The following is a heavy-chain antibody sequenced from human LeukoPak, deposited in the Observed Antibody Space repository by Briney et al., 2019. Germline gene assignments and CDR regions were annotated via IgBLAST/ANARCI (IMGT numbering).Heavy chain of an antibody. V-gene: IGHV3-30-3*02. J-gene: IGHJ4*02. D-gene: IGHD6-19*01. CDR1: GFSFSSHS. CDR2: ISQDGKNQ. CDR3: GAGHFAGVDY. Sequence: GGSLRLSCAASGFSFSSHSMAWVRQAPGKGLEWVAVISQDGKNQYFADFAKGRFTVSRDNSKNTVHLEMNTLRSEDSAVYYCGAGHFAGVDYWGLGTSVTVSS.